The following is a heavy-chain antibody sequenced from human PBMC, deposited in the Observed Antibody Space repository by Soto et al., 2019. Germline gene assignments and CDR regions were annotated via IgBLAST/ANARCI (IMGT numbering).Heavy chain of an antibody. CDR3: AKESRSGYHRSYVDY. D-gene: IGHD3-22*01. Sequence: PRLSCAASGFTFSSYAMSWVRQAPGKGPEWVSSISGSGGSTYYADSVKGRFTISRDNSKNTLYLQMNSLRAEDTAVYYCAKESRSGYHRSYVDYWGQGTLVTVSS. J-gene: IGHJ4*02. V-gene: IGHV3-23*01. CDR1: GFTFSSYA. CDR2: ISGSGGST.